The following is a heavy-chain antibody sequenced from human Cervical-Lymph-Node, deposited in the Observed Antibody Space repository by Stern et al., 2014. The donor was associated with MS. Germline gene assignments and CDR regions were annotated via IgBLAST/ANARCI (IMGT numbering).Heavy chain of an antibody. CDR2: IIPIFGTA. CDR1: GGTFSSYA. J-gene: IGHJ5*02. Sequence: QVQLVQSGAEVKKPGSSVKVSCKASGGTFSSYAISWVRQAPGQGLEWMGGIIPIFGTANYAQKFQGRVTITADESTSTAYMELSSLRSEDTAVYYCARERYDFWSAHPLGWFDPWGQGTLVTVSS. CDR3: ARERYDFWSAHPLGWFDP. V-gene: IGHV1-69*01. D-gene: IGHD3-3*01.